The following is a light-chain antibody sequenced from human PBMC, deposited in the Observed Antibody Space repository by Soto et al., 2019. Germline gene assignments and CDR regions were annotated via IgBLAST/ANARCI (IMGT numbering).Light chain of an antibody. CDR1: QSVSSY. CDR2: DAS. CDR3: QQRSNWPYT. Sequence: EIVLTQAPATLSLSPGERATLYCRASQSVSSYLAWYQQKPGQAPRLLIYDASNRATGIPARFSGSGSGTDFTLTISSLEPEDVAVYCCQQRSNWPYTFGQGTKLEIK. J-gene: IGKJ2*01. V-gene: IGKV3-11*01.